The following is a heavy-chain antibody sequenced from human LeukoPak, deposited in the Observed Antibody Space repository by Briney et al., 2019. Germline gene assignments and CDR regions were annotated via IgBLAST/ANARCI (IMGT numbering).Heavy chain of an antibody. CDR2: IKQDGSEE. V-gene: IGHV3-7*05. Sequence: GGSLRLSCAASGFTFSSYLMSWVRQAPGKGLEWVANIKQDGSEEYYVDSVKGRFTISRDNAENSLFLQMNSLTAEDTAVYYCARDPYSGSYGAFDIWGQGTMVTVS. J-gene: IGHJ3*02. D-gene: IGHD1-26*01. CDR3: ARDPYSGSYGAFDI. CDR1: GFTFSSYL.